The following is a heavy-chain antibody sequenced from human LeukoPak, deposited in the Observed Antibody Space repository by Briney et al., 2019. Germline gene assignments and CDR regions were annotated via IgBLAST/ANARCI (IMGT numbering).Heavy chain of an antibody. CDR3: AKCALDSHLGYYYYYYMDV. Sequence: GRSLRLSCAASRFTFSSYGMHWVRQAPGKGLEWVAVISYDGSNKYYADSVKGRFTISRDNSKNSLYLQMNSLRTEDTALYYCAKCALDSHLGYYYYYYMDVWGKGTTVTVSS. CDR1: RFTFSSYG. V-gene: IGHV3-30*18. J-gene: IGHJ6*03. CDR2: ISYDGSNK. D-gene: IGHD3-22*01.